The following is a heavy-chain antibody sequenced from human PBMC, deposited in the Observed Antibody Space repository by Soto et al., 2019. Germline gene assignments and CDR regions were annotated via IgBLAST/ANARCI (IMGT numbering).Heavy chain of an antibody. CDR2: ISNAGFST. D-gene: IGHD6-19*01. CDR1: GFTFNTYA. Sequence: QVQLVESGGGVVQPGRSLRLSCAASGFTFNTYAMHWVRQAPGKRLEWVGVISNAGFSTSYAHSVRGRFTISRDNSKNALYLEMNSLRAEDTAVYYCAKGYSSGWYGAPNGFDIWGQGTMVTVSS. CDR3: AKGYSSGWYGAPNGFDI. V-gene: IGHV3-30*18. J-gene: IGHJ3*02.